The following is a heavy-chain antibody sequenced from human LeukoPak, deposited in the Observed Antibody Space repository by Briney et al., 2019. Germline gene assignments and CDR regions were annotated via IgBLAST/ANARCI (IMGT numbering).Heavy chain of an antibody. Sequence: SETLSLTCTVSGYSNSSGYYWGWIRQPPGKGLEWIGSIYHSGSTYYNPSLKSRVTISVDTSKNQFSLKLSSVTAADTAVYYCARATGVFPPPGWFDPWGQGTLVTVSS. CDR1: GYSNSSGYY. V-gene: IGHV4-38-2*02. J-gene: IGHJ5*02. D-gene: IGHD7-27*01. CDR3: ARATGVFPPPGWFDP. CDR2: IYHSGST.